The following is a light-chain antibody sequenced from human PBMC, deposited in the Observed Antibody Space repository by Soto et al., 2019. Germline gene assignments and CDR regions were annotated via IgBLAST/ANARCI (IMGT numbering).Light chain of an antibody. CDR3: TSYQASETLV. V-gene: IGLV2-14*03. J-gene: IGLJ2*01. CDR1: TNDVGAYNY. CDR2: DVS. Sequence: QSALTQPASVSGSPGQSITISCSGTTNDVGAYNYVSWYQHHPGKAPRFMIYDVSGRPSGVSNRFSGSKSGNTASLTISGRQAEDEADDYCTSYQASETLVFGGGTQLTVL.